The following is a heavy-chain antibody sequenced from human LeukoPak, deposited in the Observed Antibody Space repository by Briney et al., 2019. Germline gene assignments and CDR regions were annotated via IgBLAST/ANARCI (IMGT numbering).Heavy chain of an antibody. CDR3: AREALGYSSSWYPGDY. V-gene: IGHV4-39*02. J-gene: IGHJ4*02. D-gene: IGHD6-13*01. CDR2: IYYSGTT. Sequence: SETLSLTCTVSGGSISSSSYYWGWIRQPPGMGLEWIGTIYYSGTTYYNPSLKSRVTISVDTSKNQFSLKLSSVTAADTAVYYCAREALGYSSSWYPGDYWGQGTLLTVSS. CDR1: GGSISSSSYY.